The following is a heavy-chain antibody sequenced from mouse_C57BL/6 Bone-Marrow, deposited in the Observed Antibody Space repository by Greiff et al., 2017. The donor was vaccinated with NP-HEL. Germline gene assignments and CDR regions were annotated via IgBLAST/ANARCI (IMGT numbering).Heavy chain of an antibody. V-gene: IGHV5-12*01. J-gene: IGHJ4*01. CDR2: ISNGGGST. CDR1: GFTFSDYY. CDR3: ARLLIYYYGSSPYAMDY. D-gene: IGHD1-1*01. Sequence: EVKVEESGGGLVQPGGSLKLSCAASGFTFSDYYMYWVRQTPEKRLEWVAYISNGGGSTYYPDTVKGRFTISRDNAKNTLYLQMSRLKSEDTAMYYCARLLIYYYGSSPYAMDYWGQGTSVTVSS.